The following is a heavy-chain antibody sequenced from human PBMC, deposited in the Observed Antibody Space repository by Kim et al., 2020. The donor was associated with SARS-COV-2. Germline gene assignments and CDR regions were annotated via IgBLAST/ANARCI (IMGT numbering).Heavy chain of an antibody. CDR1: GAGFSTYW. CDR2: IKGDGSDK. Sequence: GGSLRLSCAASGAGFSTYWMTWVRQAPGKGLEWVGNIKGDGSDKHYVDSVRGRFTIPRDNAKKLLYLQMDSLRVDDTAVYYCATSAEYAWMDWGQGTLVTVSS. J-gene: IGHJ4*02. V-gene: IGHV3-7*03. D-gene: IGHD1-26*01. CDR3: ATSAEYAWMD.